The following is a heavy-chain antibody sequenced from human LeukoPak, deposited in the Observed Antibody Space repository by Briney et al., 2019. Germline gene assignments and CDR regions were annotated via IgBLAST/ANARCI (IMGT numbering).Heavy chain of an antibody. J-gene: IGHJ4*02. V-gene: IGHV1-69*13. CDR1: GGTFSSYA. Sequence: ASVKVSCKASGGTFSSYAINWVRQAPGQGLEWMGGIIPIFGTAKYAQKFQGRVTITAVESISTAFMELTSLRSEDTAVYYCARGWLAETTVVTPYNYWGQGTLSPSPQ. D-gene: IGHD4-23*01. CDR2: IIPIFGTA. CDR3: ARGWLAETTVVTPYNY.